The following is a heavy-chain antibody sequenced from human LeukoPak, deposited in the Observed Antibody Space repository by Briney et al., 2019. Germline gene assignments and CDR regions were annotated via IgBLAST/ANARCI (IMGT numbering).Heavy chain of an antibody. CDR1: GFTFSSYW. J-gene: IGHJ3*02. V-gene: IGHV3-74*01. Sequence: GGSLLLSCAASGFTFSSYWMHWVRQAPGKGLVWFSRIKTDGSSTDYADSVKGRFTISRDNAKNTMYLQMNSLRAEDTAVYYCARGVSGTGPDIWGLGTMVTVSS. D-gene: IGHD5/OR15-5a*01. CDR3: ARGVSGTGPDI. CDR2: IKTDGSST.